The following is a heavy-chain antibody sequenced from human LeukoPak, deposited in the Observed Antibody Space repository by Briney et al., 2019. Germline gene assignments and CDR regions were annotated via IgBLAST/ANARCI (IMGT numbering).Heavy chain of an antibody. J-gene: IGHJ4*02. CDR3: AKGGFSGTYSGVVFDY. V-gene: IGHV3-23*01. CDR1: GFTFSSYA. D-gene: IGHD1-26*01. Sequence: AGGSLRLSCAASGFTFSSYAMSWVRQAPGKGLEWVSAISGSGGTTYYADSVKGRFTISRDTSKNTLYLQMNSLRAEDTAVYYCAKGGFSGTYSGVVFDYWGQGTLVTVSS. CDR2: ISGSGGTT.